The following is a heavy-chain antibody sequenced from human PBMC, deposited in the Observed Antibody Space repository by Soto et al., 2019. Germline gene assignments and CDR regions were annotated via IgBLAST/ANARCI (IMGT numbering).Heavy chain of an antibody. CDR1: GGSISSSNW. J-gene: IGHJ4*02. CDR2: IYHSGST. V-gene: IGHV4-4*02. D-gene: IGHD2-21*01. Sequence: PSETLSLTCAVSGGSISSSNWWSWVRQPPGKGLEWIGEIYHSGSTNYNPSLKSRVTISVDKSKNQFSLKLSSVTAADTAVYYCARVPRVESRGSVINHSPPNYIDYWCQAILLTLSS. CDR3: ARVPRVESRGSVINHSPPNYIDY.